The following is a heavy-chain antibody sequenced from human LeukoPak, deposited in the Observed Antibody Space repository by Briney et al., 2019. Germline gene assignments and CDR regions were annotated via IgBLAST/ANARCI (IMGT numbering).Heavy chain of an antibody. D-gene: IGHD1-26*01. V-gene: IGHV3-48*02. CDR1: GFAFNTYS. CDR2: ISSSSSTI. Sequence: PGGSLRLSCAASGFAFNTYSMNWVRQAPGKGLEWLSFISSSSSTIYYADSVKGRFTISRDNAKNSLYLQMNSLRDEDTAVYYCVRDGVGATTYFGYFDHWGQGNLVTVSS. J-gene: IGHJ4*02. CDR3: VRDGVGATTYFGYFDH.